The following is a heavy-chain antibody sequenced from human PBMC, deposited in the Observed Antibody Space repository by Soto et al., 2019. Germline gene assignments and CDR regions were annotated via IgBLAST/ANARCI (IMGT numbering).Heavy chain of an antibody. CDR2: ISGGGFSP. D-gene: IGHD3-22*01. Sequence: XGSLRLSCSASGFTFSSYAMSWVRQAPGKGLEWVSTISGGGFSPTYADSVKGRFTVSRDNSKSTLYLQMNSLRADDTAVYYCAKDAPGSGWLSDYWGQGTLVTVSS. CDR3: AKDAPGSGWLSDY. V-gene: IGHV3-23*01. CDR1: GFTFSSYA. J-gene: IGHJ4*02.